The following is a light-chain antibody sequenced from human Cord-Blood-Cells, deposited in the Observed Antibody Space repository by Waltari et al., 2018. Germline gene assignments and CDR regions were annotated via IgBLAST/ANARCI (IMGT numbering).Light chain of an antibody. CDR1: SSDVGGYNY. CDR3: CSYAGSYSRYV. V-gene: IGLV2-11*01. J-gene: IGLJ1*01. Sequence: QSALTQPRSVSGSPGQSVTISCTGTSSDVGGYNYVSRYQQHPGKAPKLMIYDVSKRPSGVPDRFSGSKSGNTASLTISGLQAEDEADYYCCSYAGSYSRYVFGTGTKVTVL. CDR2: DVS.